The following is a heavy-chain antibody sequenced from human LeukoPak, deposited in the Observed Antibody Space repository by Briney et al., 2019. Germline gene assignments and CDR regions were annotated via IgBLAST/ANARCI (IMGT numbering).Heavy chain of an antibody. CDR3: ARDWDYDNWFDP. J-gene: IGHJ5*02. Sequence: ASVKVSCKASGYTFTGYYMHWVRQAPGQGLEWMGWINPNSGGTNYAQKFQGRVTMTRDTSISTAYMELSRLRFDDTAVYYCARDWDYDNWFDPWGQGTLVTVSS. V-gene: IGHV1-2*02. CDR1: GYTFTGYY. CDR2: INPNSGGT. D-gene: IGHD4-17*01.